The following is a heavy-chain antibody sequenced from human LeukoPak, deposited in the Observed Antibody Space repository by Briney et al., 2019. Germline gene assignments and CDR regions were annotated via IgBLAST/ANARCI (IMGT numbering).Heavy chain of an antibody. D-gene: IGHD3-9*01. CDR1: VYTFTGYY. CDR3: ATGFSDMDHNLRAFDI. Sequence: SVKASCRASVYTFTGYYILRVRQAPGKGPEWMGGFDPEDGETIYAHKFQGRVTMTEDTSTDTAYMELSSLRSEDTAVYYCATGFSDMDHNLRAFDIWGQGTMVTVSS. CDR2: FDPEDGET. V-gene: IGHV1-24*01. J-gene: IGHJ3*02.